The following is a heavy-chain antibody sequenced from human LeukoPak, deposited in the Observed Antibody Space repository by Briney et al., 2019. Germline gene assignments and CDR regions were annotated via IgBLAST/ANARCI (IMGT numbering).Heavy chain of an antibody. CDR1: GYTFTSYA. CDR3: ARDQVGATGYDAFDI. D-gene: IGHD1-26*01. V-gene: IGHV1-3*02. CDR2: SNAGNGNT. J-gene: IGHJ3*02. Sequence: ALVKVSCKASGYTFTSYAMHWVRQAPGQRLEWMGWSNAGNGNTKYSQEFQGRVTITRDTSASTAYMELSSLRSEDTAVYYCARDQVGATGYDAFDIWGQGTMVTVSS.